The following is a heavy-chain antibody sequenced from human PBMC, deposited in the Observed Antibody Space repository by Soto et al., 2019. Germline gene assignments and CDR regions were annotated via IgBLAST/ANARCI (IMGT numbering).Heavy chain of an antibody. Sequence: QVQLQQWGAGLLKPSETLSLTCAVYGGSFSGYYWSWIRQPPGKGLEWIGEINHSGSTNYNPSLKSRVTISVDTSTNHFSLKLSSVTAADTAVYYCASGRGSGYDSYYFAYWGQGTLVTVSS. V-gene: IGHV4-34*01. CDR3: ASGRGSGYDSYYFAY. J-gene: IGHJ4*02. CDR1: GGSFSGYY. D-gene: IGHD5-12*01. CDR2: INHSGST.